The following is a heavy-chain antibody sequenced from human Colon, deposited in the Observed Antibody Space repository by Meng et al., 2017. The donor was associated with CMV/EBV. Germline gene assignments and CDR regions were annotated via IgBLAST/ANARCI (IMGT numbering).Heavy chain of an antibody. D-gene: IGHD5-12*01. V-gene: IGHV3-30*02. CDR2: IRHDGNKK. CDR1: GFTFNTNG. J-gene: IGHJ5*01. CDR3: VEDWGSRGYSYSFGWFDS. Sequence: GESPKIPCAASGFTFNTNGMHWVRQAPGKGLEWVAFIRHDGNKKYYGDPVKGRFTISRDNSRNTLYLEMYSLTAEDTAVYYCVEDWGSRGYSYSFGWFDSWGPGILVTVSS.